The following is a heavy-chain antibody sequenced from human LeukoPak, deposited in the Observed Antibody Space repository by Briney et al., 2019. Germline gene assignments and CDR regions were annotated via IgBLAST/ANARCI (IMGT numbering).Heavy chain of an antibody. CDR3: ARQVMVRGVIGPYCMDV. J-gene: IGHJ6*03. Sequence: SETLSLTCTVSGGSISSSSYYWGWIRQPPGKGLEWIGSIYYSGSTYYNPSLKSRVPISVDTSKNQFSLKLSSVTAADTAVYYCARQVMVRGVIGPYCMDVWGKGTTVTVSS. V-gene: IGHV4-39*01. D-gene: IGHD3-10*01. CDR2: IYYSGST. CDR1: GGSISSSSYY.